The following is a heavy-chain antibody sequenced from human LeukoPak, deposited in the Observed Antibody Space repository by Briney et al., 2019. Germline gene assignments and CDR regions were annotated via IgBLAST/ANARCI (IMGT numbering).Heavy chain of an antibody. CDR1: GFTFDDYT. V-gene: IGHV3-43*01. D-gene: IGHD5-24*01. CDR2: VAWDGGGT. CDR3: VRGHGYNFEDYFDN. J-gene: IGHJ4*02. Sequence: PGGSLRLSCAASGFTFDDYTMHWVRQAPGKGLEWVSLVAWDGGGTFFADSVKGRFTVSRDNSKNSLSLYMNSLTTEDTALYYCVRGHGYNFEDYFDNWGQGTLVTVSS.